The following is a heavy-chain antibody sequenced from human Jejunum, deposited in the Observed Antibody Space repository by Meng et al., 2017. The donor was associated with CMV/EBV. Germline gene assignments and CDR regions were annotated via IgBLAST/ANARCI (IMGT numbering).Heavy chain of an antibody. Sequence: FNFRSKGSHWGGQAPGKGLNWVGFIRFDESKDYYADYMKDQFTNSRDNSKNTVYLQMDILRIEDSAVYYCVKDWALEYDQGGHYHFDSWGPGALVTVSS. CDR1: FNFRSKG. V-gene: IGHV3-30*02. CDR2: IRFDESKD. D-gene: IGHD2-21*02. CDR3: VKDWALEYDQGGHYHFDS. J-gene: IGHJ4*01.